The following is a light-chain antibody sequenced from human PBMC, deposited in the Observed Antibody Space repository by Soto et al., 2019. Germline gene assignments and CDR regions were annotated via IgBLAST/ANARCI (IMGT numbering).Light chain of an antibody. CDR2: GAS. CDR3: QQYGSSWFT. CDR1: QTVYSDY. V-gene: IGKV3-20*01. Sequence: VSTQSPGTLSLSPGERATLSCRASQTVYSDYLAWYQQKPGQATRILIYGASIRATGIPDRFSGSGSGTDFTLTISRLDPEDFAVYYCQQYGSSWFTFGGGTKVDIK. J-gene: IGKJ4*01.